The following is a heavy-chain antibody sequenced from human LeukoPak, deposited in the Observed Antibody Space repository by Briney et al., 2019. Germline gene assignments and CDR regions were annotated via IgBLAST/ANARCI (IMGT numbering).Heavy chain of an antibody. CDR2: LSASGGNT. CDR1: GFIFRNYV. V-gene: IGHV3-23*01. CDR3: AKTSDAGFDP. Sequence: QPGGSLRLSCAASGFIFRNYVMSWVRQAPGKGPEWVSALSASGGNTYYTDSVKGRFTISRDNSKNTLYLQLSSLRVEDTALYYCAKTSDAGFDPWGQGTLVTVPS. J-gene: IGHJ5*02.